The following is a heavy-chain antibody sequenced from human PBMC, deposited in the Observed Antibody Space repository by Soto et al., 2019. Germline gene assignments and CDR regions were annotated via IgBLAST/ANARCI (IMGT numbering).Heavy chain of an antibody. V-gene: IGHV1-46*01. CDR3: ATGAGYSTTHPSFDY. J-gene: IGHJ4*02. D-gene: IGHD6-13*01. CDR2: VNPSGGSA. CDR1: GYIFTAYS. Sequence: ASVKVSCKTSGYIFTAYSMHWVRQAPGQGLEWMGVVNPSGGSAHYAQSFEGRVTLTRDTSTSTFYMELSSLRSEDTAVYYCATGAGYSTTHPSFDYWGQGTLVTVSS.